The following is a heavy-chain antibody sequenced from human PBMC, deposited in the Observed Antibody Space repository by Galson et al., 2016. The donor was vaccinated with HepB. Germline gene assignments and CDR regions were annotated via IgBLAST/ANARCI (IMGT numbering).Heavy chain of an antibody. Sequence: SLRLSCAVSGFIFDDYAMHWVRHTPGKGLEWVSGISWNSDKIAYADSVKGRFIVSRDNAKNSLYLQMDSLRAEDTAVYYCTKDISPSWSVYLDYWGQGTLVTVSS. J-gene: IGHJ4*02. D-gene: IGHD2-8*02. CDR2: ISWNSDKI. CDR1: GFIFDDYA. V-gene: IGHV3-9*01. CDR3: TKDISPSWSVYLDY.